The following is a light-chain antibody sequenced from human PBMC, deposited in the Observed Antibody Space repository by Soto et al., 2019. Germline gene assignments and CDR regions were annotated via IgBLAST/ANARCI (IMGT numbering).Light chain of an antibody. CDR1: QGISRY. CDR2: AAS. V-gene: IGKV1-9*01. J-gene: IGKJ1*01. CDR3: QQLNTYPWT. Sequence: SQFTQSPSSLSASVGDRVTITCRASQGISRYLAWYQQKPGKAPMLLIYAASTLLSGVPSRFSGSGSGADFTLTISSLQPEDFATYYCQQLNTYPWTFGQGTKVDIK.